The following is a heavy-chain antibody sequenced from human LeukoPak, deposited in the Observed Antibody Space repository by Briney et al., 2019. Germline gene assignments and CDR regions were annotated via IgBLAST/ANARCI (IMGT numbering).Heavy chain of an antibody. D-gene: IGHD3-10*02. CDR2: IYSGGST. V-gene: IGHV3-66*01. J-gene: IGHJ6*04. CDR3: AELGITMIGGV. Sequence: GGSLRLSCAASGFTFSSYWMSWVRQAPGKGLEWVSVIYSGGSTYYADSVKGRFTISRDNSKNTLYLQMNSLRAEDTAVYYCAELGITMIGGVWGKGTTVTISS. CDR1: GFTFSSYW.